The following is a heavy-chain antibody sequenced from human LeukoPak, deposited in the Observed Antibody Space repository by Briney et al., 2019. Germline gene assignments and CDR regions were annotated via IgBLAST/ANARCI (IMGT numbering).Heavy chain of an antibody. D-gene: IGHD2-15*01. J-gene: IGHJ4*02. Sequence: ASVKVSCKASGYTFTSYGISWVRQAPGQGLEWMGWISAYNGNTNYAQKLQGRVTMTTGTSTSTAYMELRSLRPDDTAVYYCARSYCSGGSCYSSDYWGQGTLVTVSS. CDR3: ARSYCSGGSCYSSDY. CDR2: ISAYNGNT. V-gene: IGHV1-18*01. CDR1: GYTFTSYG.